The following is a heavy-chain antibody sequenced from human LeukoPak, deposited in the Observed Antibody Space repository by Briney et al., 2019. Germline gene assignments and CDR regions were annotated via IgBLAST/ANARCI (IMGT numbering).Heavy chain of an antibody. V-gene: IGHV3-21*01. J-gene: IGHJ4*02. CDR3: ARDLVGATGY. D-gene: IGHD1-26*01. CDR1: GFTFSSYS. Sequence: KAGGSLRLSCAASGFTFSSYSMSWVRQAPGKGLEWVSSISSSSSYIYYADSVKGRFTISRDNAKNSLYLQMNSLRAEDTAVYYCARDLVGATGYWGQGTLVTVSS. CDR2: ISSSSSYI.